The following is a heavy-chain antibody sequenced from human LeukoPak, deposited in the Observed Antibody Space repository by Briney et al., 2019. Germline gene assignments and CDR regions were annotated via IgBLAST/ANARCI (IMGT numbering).Heavy chain of an antibody. J-gene: IGHJ5*02. CDR2: IKQDGSEK. CDR1: GFTFSSYW. Sequence: HPGGSLRLSCAASGFTFSSYWMSWVRQAPGKGLEWVANIKQDGSEKYYVDSVKGRFTISRDNAKNSLYLQMNSLRAEDTAVYYCAREGDSSSVGWFDPWGQGTLVTVSS. V-gene: IGHV3-7*01. CDR3: AREGDSSSVGWFDP. D-gene: IGHD6-13*01.